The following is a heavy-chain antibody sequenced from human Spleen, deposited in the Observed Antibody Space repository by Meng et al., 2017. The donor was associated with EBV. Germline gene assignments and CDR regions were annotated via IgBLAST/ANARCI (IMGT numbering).Heavy chain of an antibody. CDR3: ASRVPPYYYDY. D-gene: IGHD3-10*02. J-gene: IGHJ4*02. CDR1: RGSISSHNK. Sequence: QVQLQGSGPGLVKPSGTLSLTCGVSRGSISSHNKWNWVRQSPERGLEWIGEISHGGSTNYNPSLRSRVTMSVDKSKNQFSLNLTSVTAADTAVYYCASRVPPYYYDYWGRGTLVTVSS. V-gene: IGHV4-4*02. CDR2: ISHGGST.